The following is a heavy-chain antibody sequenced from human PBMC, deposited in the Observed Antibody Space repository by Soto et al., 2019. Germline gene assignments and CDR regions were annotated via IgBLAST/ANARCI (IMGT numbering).Heavy chain of an antibody. J-gene: IGHJ6*02. CDR1: GGSISSYY. Sequence: SETLSLTCTVSGGSISSYYWSWIRQPAGKGLEWIGRIYTSGSTNYNPSLKSRVTMSVDTSKNQFSLKLSSVTAADTAVYYCARDRYYGSGSYPRGRYYYYGMDVRCQGTTVTGSS. D-gene: IGHD3-10*01. V-gene: IGHV4-4*07. CDR3: ARDRYYGSGSYPRGRYYYYGMDV. CDR2: IYTSGST.